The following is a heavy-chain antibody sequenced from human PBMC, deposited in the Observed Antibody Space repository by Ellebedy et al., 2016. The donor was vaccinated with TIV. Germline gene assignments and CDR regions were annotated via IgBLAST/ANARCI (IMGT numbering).Heavy chain of an antibody. J-gene: IGHJ4*02. Sequence: AASVKVSCKASGYTFTSYGIPWARQAPGQGLEWMGWVSAYNANTDYAQKFQDRVTMTTDTSTTTAYMELRSLRSDDTAVYYCARGRSGNNYAPEEYWGQGTLVTVSS. D-gene: IGHD1-26*01. CDR2: VSAYNANT. CDR3: ARGRSGNNYAPEEY. CDR1: GYTFTSYG. V-gene: IGHV1-18*01.